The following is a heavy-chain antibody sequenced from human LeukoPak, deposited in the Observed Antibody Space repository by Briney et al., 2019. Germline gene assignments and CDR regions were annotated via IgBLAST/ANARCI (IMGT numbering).Heavy chain of an antibody. CDR1: GFTFSSYN. D-gene: IGHD3-3*01. Sequence: PGGSLRLSCAASGFTFSSYNLNWVRQATGKGLEWVSSMTSTSHIYYADSVKGRFTISRDNAKNSLYLQMNSLRAEDTAVYYCARDLDFWSGYKDYWGQGTLVTVYS. J-gene: IGHJ4*02. CDR3: ARDLDFWSGYKDY. CDR2: MTSTSHI. V-gene: IGHV3-21*01.